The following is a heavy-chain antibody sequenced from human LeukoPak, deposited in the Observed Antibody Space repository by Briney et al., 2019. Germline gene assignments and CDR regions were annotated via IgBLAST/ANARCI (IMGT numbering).Heavy chain of an antibody. CDR1: GFTFSSYG. Sequence: GRSLRLSCAASGFTFSSYGMHWVRQAPGKGLEWVAVISYDGSNKYYADSVKGRFTISRDNSKNTLYLQMNSLRAEETAVYYCAKQAVAGLDYWGQGTLVTVSS. J-gene: IGHJ4*02. D-gene: IGHD6-19*01. CDR2: ISYDGSNK. V-gene: IGHV3-30*18. CDR3: AKQAVAGLDY.